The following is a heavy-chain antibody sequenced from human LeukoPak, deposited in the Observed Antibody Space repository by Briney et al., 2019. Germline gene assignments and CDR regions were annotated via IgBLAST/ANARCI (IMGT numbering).Heavy chain of an antibody. CDR3: ARMIGDDAFDI. V-gene: IGHV4-39*01. Sequence: SVTLSLTCTVSGGSISSSSYYWDWIRQPPGQGLEWIGTIYYSGTTYYNPSLKSRVTISVDTSRNQSSLKLSSVTATDTAVYYCARMIGDDAFDIWGQGTMVTVSS. CDR2: IYYSGTT. J-gene: IGHJ3*02. CDR1: GGSISSSSYY. D-gene: IGHD3-22*01.